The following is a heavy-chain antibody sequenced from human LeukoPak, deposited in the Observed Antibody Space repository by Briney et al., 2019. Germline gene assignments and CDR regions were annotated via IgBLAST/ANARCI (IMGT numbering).Heavy chain of an antibody. CDR3: AKKSRGSGSYYGDY. CDR1: GFTFSSYG. Sequence: GGSLRLSCAASGFTFSSYGMSWVRQAPGKGLEWVSAISGSGGSTYYADSVKGRFTISRDNSKNTLYLQMNSLRAEDTAVYYCAKKSRGSGSYYGDYWGQGILVTVSS. V-gene: IGHV3-23*01. D-gene: IGHD3-10*01. J-gene: IGHJ4*02. CDR2: ISGSGGST.